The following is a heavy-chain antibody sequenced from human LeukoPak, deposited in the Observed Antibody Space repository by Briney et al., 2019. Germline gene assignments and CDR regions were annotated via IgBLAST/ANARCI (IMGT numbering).Heavy chain of an antibody. CDR3: ARKGVIAVAAFDY. Sequence: GGSLRLSCAASDFTFSTYAMSWVRQAPGKGLEWVSTISGGGDATYYADSVKGRFTISRDNSKNTLYLQMNSLRAEDTAVYYCARKGVIAVAAFDYWGLGTLVTVSS. D-gene: IGHD6-19*01. J-gene: IGHJ4*02. CDR2: ISGGGDAT. V-gene: IGHV3-23*01. CDR1: DFTFSTYA.